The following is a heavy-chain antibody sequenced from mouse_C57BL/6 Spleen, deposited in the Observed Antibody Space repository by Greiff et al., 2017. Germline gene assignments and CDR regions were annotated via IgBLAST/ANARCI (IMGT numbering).Heavy chain of an antibody. CDR1: GFTFTDYY. Sequence: DVMLVESGGGLVQPGGSLSLSCAASGFTFTDYYMSWVRQPPGKALEWLGFIRNKANGYTTEYSASVKGRFTISRDNSQSILYLQMNALRAEDSATYYCARSPYGSHAMDYWGQGTSVTVSS. V-gene: IGHV7-3*01. CDR3: ARSPYGSHAMDY. CDR2: IRNKANGYTT. J-gene: IGHJ4*01. D-gene: IGHD2-2*01.